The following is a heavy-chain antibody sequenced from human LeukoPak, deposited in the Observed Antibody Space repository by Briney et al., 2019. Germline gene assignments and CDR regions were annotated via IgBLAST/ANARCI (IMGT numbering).Heavy chain of an antibody. Sequence: GRSLRLSCAASGSTFSSYGMHWVRQAPGKGLEWVAVIWYDGSNKYYADSVKGRFTISRDNSKNTLYLQMSSLRAEDTAVYYCAKGPDYYDSSGLLNAFDIWGQGTMVTVSS. D-gene: IGHD3-22*01. J-gene: IGHJ3*02. CDR3: AKGPDYYDSSGLLNAFDI. CDR2: IWYDGSNK. CDR1: GSTFSSYG. V-gene: IGHV3-33*06.